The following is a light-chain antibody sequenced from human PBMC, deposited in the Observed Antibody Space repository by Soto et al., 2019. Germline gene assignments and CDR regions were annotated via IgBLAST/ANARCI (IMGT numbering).Light chain of an antibody. Sequence: EIVLTQSPVTLSLSPGERGTLSCGASQSVSSSYLAWYQQKPGLAPRLLIYDASSRATGTPDRFSGSGSGTDFTLTISRLEPEDGAGYYCQQYGSSPFTFGQGTRLEIK. CDR3: QQYGSSPFT. CDR1: QSVSSSY. V-gene: IGKV3D-20*01. CDR2: DAS. J-gene: IGKJ5*01.